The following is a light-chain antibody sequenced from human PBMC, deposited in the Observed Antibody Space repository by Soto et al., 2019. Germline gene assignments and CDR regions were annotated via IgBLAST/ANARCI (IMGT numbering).Light chain of an antibody. J-gene: IGKJ2*01. V-gene: IGKV3-15*01. CDR3: QQYNNWPPGDT. CDR2: GAS. Sequence: EIVMTQSPATLSVSPGERATLSCRASQSVSSNLAWDQQKPGQAPRLLIYGASTRATGIPARFSGSGSGTEFTLTISSLQSEDFAVYYCQQYNNWPPGDTFGQGTKLEIK. CDR1: QSVSSN.